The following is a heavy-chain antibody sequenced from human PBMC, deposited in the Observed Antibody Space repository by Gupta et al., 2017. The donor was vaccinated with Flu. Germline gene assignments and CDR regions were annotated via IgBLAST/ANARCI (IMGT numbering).Heavy chain of an antibody. CDR1: DYS. V-gene: IGHV3-49*04. J-gene: IGHJ4*02. Sequence: DYSLSWVRQAAGKGLEWVGFIRSKDYGGTIEYAASVKGRFTVSRDDYKSIAYMKMNSLKIEDTAVDYCTRRRGGYCSSSRCSYFDAGGQGTLVTVSS. CDR2: IRSKDYGGTI. CDR3: TRRRGGYCSSSRCSYFDA. D-gene: IGHD2-2*01.